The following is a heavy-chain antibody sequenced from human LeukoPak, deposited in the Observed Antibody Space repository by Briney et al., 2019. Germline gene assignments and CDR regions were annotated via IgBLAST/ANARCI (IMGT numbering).Heavy chain of an antibody. D-gene: IGHD6-25*01. V-gene: IGHV4-59*01. J-gene: IGHJ3*02. CDR3: TRPYSSGWRGAFDI. Sequence: PSETLSLTCTVSGGSISSYYWSWIRQPPGKGLEWIGNIYYSGSTNYNPSLKSRVTISVDTSKNQFSLRLNSVTAADTAVYYCTRPYSSGWRGAFDIWGQGTMVTVSS. CDR2: IYYSGST. CDR1: GGSISSYY.